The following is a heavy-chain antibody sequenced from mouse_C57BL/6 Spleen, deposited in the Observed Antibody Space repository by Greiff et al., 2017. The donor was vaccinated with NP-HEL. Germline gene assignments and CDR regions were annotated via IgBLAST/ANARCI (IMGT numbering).Heavy chain of an antibody. Sequence: VQLVESGPGLVQPSQSLSITCTVSGFSLTSYGVHWVRQSPGKGLEWLGVIWRGGSTDYNAAFMSRLSITKDNSKSQVFFKMNSLQADDTAIYYCARKETYGSSYDYAMDYWGQGTSVTVSS. CDR3: ARKETYGSSYDYAMDY. J-gene: IGHJ4*01. D-gene: IGHD1-1*01. CDR2: IWRGGST. V-gene: IGHV2-5*01. CDR1: GFSLTSYG.